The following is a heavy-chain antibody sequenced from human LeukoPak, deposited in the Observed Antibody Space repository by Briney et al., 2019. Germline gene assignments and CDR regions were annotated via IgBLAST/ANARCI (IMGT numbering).Heavy chain of an antibody. CDR2: IYYSGST. Sequence: PSETLSLTCTVSGGSIRSYYWSWIRQPPGKGLEWIGYIYYSGSTNYNPSLKSRVTISVDTSKNQFSLKLSSVTAADTAVYYCARRRTGYDILTGYYSDAFDIWGQGTMVTVSS. J-gene: IGHJ3*02. D-gene: IGHD3-9*01. V-gene: IGHV4-59*08. CDR1: GGSIRSYY. CDR3: ARRRTGYDILTGYYSDAFDI.